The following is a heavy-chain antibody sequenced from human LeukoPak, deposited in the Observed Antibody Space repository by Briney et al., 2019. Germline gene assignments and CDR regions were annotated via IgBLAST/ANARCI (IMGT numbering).Heavy chain of an antibody. CDR3: ARGDYYADY. V-gene: IGHV4-61*01. J-gene: IGHJ4*02. CDR1: GYSISSGYY. Sequence: PSETLSLTCTVSGYSISSGYYWGWIRQPPGKGLEWIGYIYYSGSTNYNPSLKSRVTISVDTSKNQFSLKLSSVTAADTAVYYCARGDYYADYWGRGTLVTVSS. D-gene: IGHD3-10*01. CDR2: IYYSGST.